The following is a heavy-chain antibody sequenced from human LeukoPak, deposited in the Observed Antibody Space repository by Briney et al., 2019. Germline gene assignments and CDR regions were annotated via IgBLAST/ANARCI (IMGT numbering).Heavy chain of an antibody. J-gene: IGHJ3*02. V-gene: IGHV5-51*01. CDR3: ARTGAEGLDAFDI. CDR1: GYIFTNYW. Sequence: GESLQISCKASGYIFTNYWISWVRQMPGKGLEWMGIIYPGDSDTRYSPSFQGQVTISADKSISTAYLQWSSLKASDTAMYYCARTGAEGLDAFDIWGQGTMVTVSS. CDR2: IYPGDSDT. D-gene: IGHD1-14*01.